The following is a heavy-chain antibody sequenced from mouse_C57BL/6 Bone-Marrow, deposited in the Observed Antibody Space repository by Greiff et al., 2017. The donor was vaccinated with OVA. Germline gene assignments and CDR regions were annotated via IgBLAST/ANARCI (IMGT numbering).Heavy chain of an antibody. J-gene: IGHJ4*01. V-gene: IGHV1-26*01. D-gene: IGHD2-3*01. CDR3: ARGWLLYAMDY. CDR2: INPNNGGT. Sequence: EVQLQQSGPELVKPGASVKISCKASGYTFTDYYMNWVKQSHGKSLEWIGDINPNNGGTSYNQKFKGKATLTVDKSSSTAYMELRSLTSEDSAVYYCARGWLLYAMDYWGQGTSVTVSS. CDR1: GYTFTDYY.